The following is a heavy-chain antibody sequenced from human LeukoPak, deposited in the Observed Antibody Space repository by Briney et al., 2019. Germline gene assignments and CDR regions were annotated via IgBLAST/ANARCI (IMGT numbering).Heavy chain of an antibody. Sequence: GESLKISCKGSGYSFTNYWISWVRQMPGKGLEWMGRIDPSDSYTNYSPSFQGHVTISADKSISTAYLQWSSLKASDTAMYYCARRLEDSSSWLDFDYWGQGTLVTVSS. CDR3: ARRLEDSSSWLDFDY. CDR2: IDPSDSYT. J-gene: IGHJ4*02. D-gene: IGHD6-13*01. CDR1: GYSFTNYW. V-gene: IGHV5-10-1*01.